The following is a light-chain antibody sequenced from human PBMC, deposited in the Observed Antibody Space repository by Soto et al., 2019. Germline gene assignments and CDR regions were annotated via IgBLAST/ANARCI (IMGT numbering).Light chain of an antibody. CDR2: DNN. CDR3: AAWDDSLNGYV. CDR1: SSNIGSNP. V-gene: IGLV1-44*01. J-gene: IGLJ1*01. Sequence: QSVLTQPPSASGTPGQRVTISCSGSSSNIGSNPISWYQQLPGTAPKLLIYDNNQRPSGVPDRFSGSKSGTSASLAISGLQYGDEADYYCAAWDDSLNGYVFGTGTKLTVL.